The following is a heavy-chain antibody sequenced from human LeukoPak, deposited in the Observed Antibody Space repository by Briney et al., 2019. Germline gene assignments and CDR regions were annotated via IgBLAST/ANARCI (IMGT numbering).Heavy chain of an antibody. J-gene: IGHJ3*02. Sequence: SETLSLTCTVSGGSISSSFSYWGWIRQPPGKGLEWIGTIYYSGTTYYNPSLKSRLTISVDTSKNQFSLTLSSVTAADTAVYYCARGPLITTKNAFDIWGQGTMVTVSS. CDR2: IYYSGTT. CDR3: ARGPLITTKNAFDI. V-gene: IGHV4-39*07. D-gene: IGHD3-22*01. CDR1: GGSISSSFSY.